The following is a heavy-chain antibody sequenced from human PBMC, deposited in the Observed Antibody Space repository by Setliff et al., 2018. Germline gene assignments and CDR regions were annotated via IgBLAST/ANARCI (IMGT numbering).Heavy chain of an antibody. V-gene: IGHV7-4-1*02. CDR1: GYTFTSYP. J-gene: IGHJ4*02. Sequence: ASVKVSCKASGYTFTSYPMHWVRQAPGQGLEWMGWINTYTGNPTYAQGFTGRFVFSLDTSVSTAYLQISSLKAEDTAVYYCARIVCSSTSCSRFGYWGQGTLVTVSS. CDR3: ARIVCSSTSCSRFGY. D-gene: IGHD2-2*01. CDR2: INTYTGNP.